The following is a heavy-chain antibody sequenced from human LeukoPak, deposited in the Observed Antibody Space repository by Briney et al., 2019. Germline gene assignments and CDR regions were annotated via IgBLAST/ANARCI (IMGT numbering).Heavy chain of an antibody. J-gene: IGHJ5*02. CDR2: IYSGGST. CDR1: EFSVVSNY. CDR3: ARDRGVDTAMVNWFDP. Sequence: GGSLRLSCAASEFSVVSNYMTWVRQAPGKGLEWVSLIYSGGSTYYADSVKGRFTISRDNAKNSLYLQMNSLRAEDTALYYCARDRGVDTAMVNWFDPWGQGTLVTVSS. V-gene: IGHV3-66*01. D-gene: IGHD5-18*01.